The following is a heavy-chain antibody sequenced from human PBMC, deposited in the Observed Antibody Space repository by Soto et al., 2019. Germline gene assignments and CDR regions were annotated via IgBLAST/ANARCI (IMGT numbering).Heavy chain of an antibody. V-gene: IGHV3-7*03. CDR1: GFTFSSYW. CDR2: IKQDGSEK. CDR3: VRVWGSSSWYLHVYYSYGMGV. J-gene: IGHJ6*02. Sequence: PGGSLRLSCAASGFTFSSYWMSWVRQAPGKGLERVANIKQDGSEKYYVDSVKGRFTISRDNAKNSLYLQLNSPRAAATAADYFVRVWGSSSWYLHVYYSYGMGVWGQGTTVTVS. D-gene: IGHD6-13*01.